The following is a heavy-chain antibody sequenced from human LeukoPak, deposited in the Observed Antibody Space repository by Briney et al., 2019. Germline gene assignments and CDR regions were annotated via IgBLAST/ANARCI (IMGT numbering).Heavy chain of an antibody. CDR3: ARRQSISWAFDI. Sequence: GGSLRLSCAASGFTFDDYAIHWVRQAPGKGLEWVSLVSGDGSSTYYADSVKGRFTISRDNSKNTLYLQMNSLRAEDTAVYYCARRQSISWAFDIWGQGTMVTVSS. D-gene: IGHD6-6*01. J-gene: IGHJ3*02. V-gene: IGHV3-43*02. CDR2: VSGDGSST. CDR1: GFTFDDYA.